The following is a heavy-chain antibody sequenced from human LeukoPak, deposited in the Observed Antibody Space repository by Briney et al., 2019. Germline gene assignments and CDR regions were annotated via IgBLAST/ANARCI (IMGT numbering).Heavy chain of an antibody. CDR3: ARDPYSGNYGNYYYYMDV. CDR1: GFTFNNYN. V-gene: IGHV3-21*01. D-gene: IGHD1-26*01. Sequence: GGSLKLSCATSGFTFNNYNMNWVRQAPGRALEWVSSITSSGTYIFYADSVKGRFTISRDNAKNSLYLQMNSLGPEDTAVYYCARDPYSGNYGNYYYYMDVWGKGTTVTISS. J-gene: IGHJ6*03. CDR2: ITSSGTYI.